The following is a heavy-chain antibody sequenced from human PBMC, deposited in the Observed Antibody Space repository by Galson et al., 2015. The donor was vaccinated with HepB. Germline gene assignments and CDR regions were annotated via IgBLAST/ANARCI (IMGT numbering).Heavy chain of an antibody. CDR2: ISGSGGST. CDR3: AKGASGWLSYYFDY. CDR1: GFTFSSYA. D-gene: IGHD6-19*01. J-gene: IGHJ4*02. V-gene: IGHV3-23*01. Sequence: SLRLSCAASGFTFSSYAMSWVRQAPGKGLEWVSAISGSGGSTDHADSVKGRFTISRDNFKNTLYLQMNSLRAEDTAVYYCAKGASGWLSYYFDYWGQGTLVTVSS.